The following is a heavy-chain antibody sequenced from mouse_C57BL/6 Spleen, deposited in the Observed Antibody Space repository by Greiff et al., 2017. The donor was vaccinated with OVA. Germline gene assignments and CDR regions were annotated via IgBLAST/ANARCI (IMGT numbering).Heavy chain of an antibody. J-gene: IGHJ3*01. CDR1: GYTFTSYW. V-gene: IGHV1-50*01. Sequence: QVQLQQPGAELVKPGASVKLSCKASGYTFTSYWMQWVKQRPGQGLEWIGEIDPSDSYTNYNQKFKGKATLTVDTSSSTAYMQLSSLTSEDSAVYYCARRGLYSNWFAYWGQGTLVTVSA. CDR2: IDPSDSYT. CDR3: ARRGLYSNWFAY. D-gene: IGHD2-5*01.